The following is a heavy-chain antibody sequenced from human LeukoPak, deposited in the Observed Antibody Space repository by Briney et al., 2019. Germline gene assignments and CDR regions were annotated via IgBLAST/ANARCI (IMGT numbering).Heavy chain of an antibody. D-gene: IGHD3-3*01. CDR1: GFTFSDYY. CDR2: ISSSGSTI. Sequence: GGSLRLSCAASGFTFSDYYMSWIRQAPGKGLEWVSYISSSGSTIYYADSVKGRFTISRDNAKNSLYLQMNSLRAEDTAVYYCARDRGYDFWSGYYGQFLDYYYYMDVWGKGTTVTVSS. J-gene: IGHJ6*03. CDR3: ARDRGYDFWSGYYGQFLDYYYYMDV. V-gene: IGHV3-11*04.